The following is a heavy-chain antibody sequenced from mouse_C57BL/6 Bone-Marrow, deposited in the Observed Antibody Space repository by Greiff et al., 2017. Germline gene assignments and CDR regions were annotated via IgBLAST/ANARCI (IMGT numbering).Heavy chain of an antibody. D-gene: IGHD1-1*01. CDR1: GFTFTDYY. CDR3: ARGGSSPYYAMDY. CDR2: IRNKANGYTT. Sequence: DVMLVESGGGLVQPGGSLSLSCAASGFTFTDYYMSWVRQPPGKALEWLGFIRNKANGYTTEYSASVKGRFTISRDNSQSILYLQMNALRAEDSATYYCARGGSSPYYAMDYWGQGTSVTVSS. J-gene: IGHJ4*01. V-gene: IGHV7-3*01.